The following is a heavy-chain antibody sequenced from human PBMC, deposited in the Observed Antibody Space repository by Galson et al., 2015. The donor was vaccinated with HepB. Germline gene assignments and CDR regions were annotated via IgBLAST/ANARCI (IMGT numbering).Heavy chain of an antibody. V-gene: IGHV3-66*01. CDR2: IFSGGST. J-gene: IGHJ4*02. CDR1: GFTFSSHA. CDR3: ARDYSSAWLGY. Sequence: SLRLSCAASGFTFSSHAMSWVRQAPGKGLEWVSIIFSGGSTYYAASVKGRFTISRDNSKNTLYLQMNSLRAEDTAVYYCARDYSSAWLGYWGQGTLVTVSS. D-gene: IGHD6-25*01.